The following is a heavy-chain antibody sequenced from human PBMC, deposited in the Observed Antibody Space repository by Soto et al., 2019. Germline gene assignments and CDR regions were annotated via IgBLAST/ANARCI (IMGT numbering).Heavy chain of an antibody. CDR3: ARRAYCGGDCYLSYYFDY. Sequence: SETLSLTCTVSGGSISSSSYYWGWIRQPPGKGLEWIGSIYYSGSTYYNPSLKSRVTISVDTSKNQFSLKLSSVTAADTAVYYCARRAYCGGDCYLSYYFDYWGQGTLVTVSS. D-gene: IGHD2-21*02. CDR2: IYYSGST. V-gene: IGHV4-39*01. J-gene: IGHJ4*02. CDR1: GGSISSSSYY.